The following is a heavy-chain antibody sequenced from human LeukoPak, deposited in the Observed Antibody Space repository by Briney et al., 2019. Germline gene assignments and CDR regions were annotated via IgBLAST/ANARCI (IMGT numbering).Heavy chain of an antibody. CDR2: IIPIFGTA. CDR1: GGTFSSYA. J-gene: IGHJ4*02. CDR3: ARGHSGCLDY. D-gene: IGHD5-12*01. Sequence: VASVKVSCKASGGTFSSYAISWVRQAPGQGLEWMGGIIPIFGTANYAQKFQGRVTITADESTSTAYMELSSLRSEDTAVYYCARGHSGCLDYWGQGTLVTVSS. V-gene: IGHV1-69*13.